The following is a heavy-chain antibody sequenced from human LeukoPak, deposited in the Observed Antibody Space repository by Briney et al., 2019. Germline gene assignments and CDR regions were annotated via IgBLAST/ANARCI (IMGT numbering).Heavy chain of an antibody. CDR2: ISTYDGKT. Sequence: ASVKVSCKGSGYSFTNYGFSWMRDVPGQGLEWMGWISTYDGKTNYAQKFQGRVTMTTDTSTNTAYMELRSLSSDDTALYYCARDGSYVGKQWLVQGGLEKWLDSWGQGTLVTVSS. CDR3: ARDGSYVGKQWLVQGGLEKWLDS. D-gene: IGHD6-19*01. V-gene: IGHV1-18*01. CDR1: GYSFTNYG. J-gene: IGHJ5*01.